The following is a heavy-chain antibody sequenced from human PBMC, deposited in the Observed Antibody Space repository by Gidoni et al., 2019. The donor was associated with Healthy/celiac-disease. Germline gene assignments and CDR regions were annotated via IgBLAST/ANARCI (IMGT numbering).Heavy chain of an antibody. CDR3: ASARLGFRLAVY. J-gene: IGHJ4*02. CDR2: INPNSGGT. Sequence: QVQLVQSGAEVKKPGASVKVSCKASGYTFTGYYMHWVRQAPGQGLEWMGWINPNSGGTNYAQKLQGRVTMTRDTSISTAYMELSRLRSDDTAVYYCASARLGFRLAVYWGQGTLVTVSS. V-gene: IGHV1-2*02. D-gene: IGHD3-16*01. CDR1: GYTFTGYY.